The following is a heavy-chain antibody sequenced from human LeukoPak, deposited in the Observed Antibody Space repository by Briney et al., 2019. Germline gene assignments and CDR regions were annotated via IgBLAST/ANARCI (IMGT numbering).Heavy chain of an antibody. V-gene: IGHV1-18*01. CDR2: ISAYNGNT. CDR1: GYTFTSYG. CDR3: AREAHYYDSSGPTGYFDY. D-gene: IGHD3-22*01. J-gene: IGHJ4*02. Sequence: GASVKVSCKASGYTFTSYGISWVREAPGQGLEWMGWISAYNGNTNYAQKLQGRVTMTTDTSTSTAYMELRSLRSEDTAVYYCAREAHYYDSSGPTGYFDYWGQGTLVTVSS.